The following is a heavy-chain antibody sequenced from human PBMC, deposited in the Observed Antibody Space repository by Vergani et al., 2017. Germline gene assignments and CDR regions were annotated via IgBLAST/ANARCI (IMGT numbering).Heavy chain of an antibody. Sequence: QVQLVESEGGVVQPGRSLTLSCVATGFTFSSHGMHWVRQAPGKGLEWVAVIWYDGRNKYYGDPVKGRFTISRDNSKNTLYLQMNSLGGEDTAVYYCARWGNEKRLDSWGQGTLVTVSS. CDR3: ARWGNEKRLDS. D-gene: IGHD1-1*01. J-gene: IGHJ5*01. V-gene: IGHV3-33*01. CDR2: IWYDGRNK. CDR1: GFTFSSHG.